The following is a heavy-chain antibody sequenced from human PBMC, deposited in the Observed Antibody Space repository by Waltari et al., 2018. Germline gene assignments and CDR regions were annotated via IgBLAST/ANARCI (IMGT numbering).Heavy chain of an antibody. D-gene: IGHD1-1*01. J-gene: IGHJ5*02. Sequence: QVQLVQSGAEVKKPGASVKVSCKASGYTFTGYYMHWVRQAPGQGLEWMGWINPNSGGKNYAQKFQGRVTMTRDTSISTAYMELSRLRSDDTAVYYCARGGARLERSGNWFDPWGQGTLVTVSS. V-gene: IGHV1-2*02. CDR3: ARGGARLERSGNWFDP. CDR2: INPNSGGK. CDR1: GYTFTGYY.